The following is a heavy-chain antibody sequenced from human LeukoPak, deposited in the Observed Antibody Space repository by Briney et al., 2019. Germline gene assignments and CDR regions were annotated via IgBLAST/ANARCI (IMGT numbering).Heavy chain of an antibody. Sequence: PGGSLRLSCAASGFTFSTCAINWVRQAPGKGLEWVSAISGSGAKTYYADSVKGRFTISRDNPKNTLYLQMNSLRPEDTAIYYCAKDRRGYSFSFEIWGQGTMVTVS. D-gene: IGHD5-18*01. CDR2: ISGSGAKT. V-gene: IGHV3-23*01. CDR3: AKDRRGYSFSFEI. CDR1: GFTFSTCA. J-gene: IGHJ3*02.